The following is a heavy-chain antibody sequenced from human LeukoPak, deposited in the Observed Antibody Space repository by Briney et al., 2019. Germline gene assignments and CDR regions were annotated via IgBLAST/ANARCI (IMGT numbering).Heavy chain of an antibody. D-gene: IGHD2-15*01. J-gene: IGHJ3*02. CDR3: ARDCRRYCRTPGAFDI. Sequence: PGGSLRLSCVASGFTFTSYWMHWVRHAPGRGLEWVSSIGSSGDITYYADSVKGRFTISRDNSKNTLYLQMNSLRAEDTAVYYCARDCRRYCRTPGAFDIWGQGTMVTVSS. V-gene: IGHV3-53*01. CDR2: IGSSGDIT. CDR1: GFTFTSYW.